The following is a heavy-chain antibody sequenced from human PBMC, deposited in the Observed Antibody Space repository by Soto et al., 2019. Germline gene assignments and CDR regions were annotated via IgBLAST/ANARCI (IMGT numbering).Heavy chain of an antibody. J-gene: IGHJ4*02. CDR1: GGSISSYY. CDR3: ARWGQGRYDPRAYDY. D-gene: IGHD1-20*01. V-gene: IGHV4-30-2*05. CDR2: IYHSGST. Sequence: SETLSLTCTVSGGSISSYYWSWIRQPPGKGLEWIGYIYHSGSTYYNPSLRSRVTISVDTSKNQFSLKLSSVTAADTAVYYCARWGQGRYDPRAYDYWGQGTLVTVSS.